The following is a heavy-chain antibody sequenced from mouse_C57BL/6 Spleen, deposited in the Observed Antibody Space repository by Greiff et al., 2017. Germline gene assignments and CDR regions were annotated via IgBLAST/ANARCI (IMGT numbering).Heavy chain of an antibody. J-gene: IGHJ3*01. D-gene: IGHD2-3*01. V-gene: IGHV1-53*01. CDR1: GYTFTSYW. CDR2: INPSNGGT. CDR3: ARMRDGYLAWFAY. Sequence: VQLQQPGTELVKPGASVKLSCTASGYTFTSYWMHWVKQRPGQGLEWIGNINPSNGGTNYNETFKSKATLTVDKSSSTAYMQLSSLTSEDSAVYYWARMRDGYLAWFAYWGQGTLVTVSA.